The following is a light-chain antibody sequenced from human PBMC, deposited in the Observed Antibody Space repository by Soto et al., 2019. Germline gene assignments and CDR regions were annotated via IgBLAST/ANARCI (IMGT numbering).Light chain of an antibody. CDR3: AVWDDSLNGYV. Sequence: QSVLTQPPSASGTPGQRVIISCSGDISNIGSHAVNWYQQLPGTAPKLLIYAHIQRPSGVPDRFSGSTSGTSASLAISGLQSEDEADYYCAVWDDSLNGYVFGTGTKLTVL. CDR2: AHI. V-gene: IGLV1-44*01. J-gene: IGLJ1*01. CDR1: ISNIGSHA.